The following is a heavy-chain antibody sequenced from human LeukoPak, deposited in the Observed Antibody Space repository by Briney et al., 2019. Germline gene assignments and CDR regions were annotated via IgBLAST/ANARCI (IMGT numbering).Heavy chain of an antibody. Sequence: SETLSLTCTVSGGSISSYYWSWIRQPPGKGLEWIGYIYHSGSTYYNPSLKSRVTISVDRSKNQFSLKLSSVTAADTAVYYCASSPRGPAAGFLWGQGTLVTVSS. CDR3: ASSPRGPAAGFL. CDR2: IYHSGST. V-gene: IGHV4-59*12. D-gene: IGHD6-13*01. J-gene: IGHJ4*02. CDR1: GGSISSYY.